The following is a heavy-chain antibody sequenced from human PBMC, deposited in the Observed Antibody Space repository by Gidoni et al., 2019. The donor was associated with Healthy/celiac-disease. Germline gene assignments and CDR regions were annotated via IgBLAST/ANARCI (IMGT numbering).Heavy chain of an antibody. D-gene: IGHD6-6*01. Sequence: QVQLQESGPGLVKPSETLSLPCTAHGGSISSYYWSWIRQPPGKGLECIGYIYYRGSTNYNPSLKSRVTISVDTSKNQFSLKLSSVTAADTAVYYCARLSIAARHHYYGMDVWGQGTTVTVSS. V-gene: IGHV4-59*01. CDR1: GGSISSYY. CDR3: ARLSIAARHHYYGMDV. CDR2: IYYRGST. J-gene: IGHJ6*02.